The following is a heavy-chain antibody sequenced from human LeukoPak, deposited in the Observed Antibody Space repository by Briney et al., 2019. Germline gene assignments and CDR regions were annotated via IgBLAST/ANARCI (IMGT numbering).Heavy chain of an antibody. V-gene: IGHV3-66*01. D-gene: IGHD3-10*01. J-gene: IGHJ4*02. CDR3: ARVKDSGPDDY. CDR2: IYSGGST. Sequence: GGSLRLSCAASGFTVSSNYMSWVRQAPGKGLEWVSVIYSGGSTYYADSVKGRLTISRDNSKNTLYLQMNSLRAEDTAVYYCARVKDSGPDDYRGQGTLVTVSS. CDR1: GFTVSSNY.